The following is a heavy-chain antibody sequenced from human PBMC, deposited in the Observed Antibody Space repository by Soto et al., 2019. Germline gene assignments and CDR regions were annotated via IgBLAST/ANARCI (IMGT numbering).Heavy chain of an antibody. CDR1: GFTFSDYY. D-gene: IGHD6-6*01. Sequence: GGSLRLSCAASGFTFSDYYLNLIRQAPGKGLEWVSYISSGAITIYYADSVKGRFTISRDNAKNSLYLQMNSLRAEGTAVYYCAGQYSSSSVDFWGQGTLVTVSS. CDR3: AGQYSSSSVDF. V-gene: IGHV3-11*01. CDR2: ISSGAITI. J-gene: IGHJ4*02.